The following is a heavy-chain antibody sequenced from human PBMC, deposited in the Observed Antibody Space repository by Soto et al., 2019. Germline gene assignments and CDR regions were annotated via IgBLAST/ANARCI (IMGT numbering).Heavy chain of an antibody. Sequence: QVQLQESGPGLVKPSESLSLTCTVSGGSISSYYWSWIRQPPGKGLEWIGYIYYSGSTNYNPSLKSRVTISVDTFKNRFSLKLSSVTAADTAVYYCARDTVGFDPWGQGTLVTVSS. J-gene: IGHJ5*02. D-gene: IGHD4-17*01. CDR2: IYYSGST. CDR1: GGSISSYY. V-gene: IGHV4-59*01. CDR3: ARDTVGFDP.